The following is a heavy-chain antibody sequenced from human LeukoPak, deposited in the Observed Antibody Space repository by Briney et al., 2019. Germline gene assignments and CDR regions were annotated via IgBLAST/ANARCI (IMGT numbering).Heavy chain of an antibody. CDR3: VRDVSDYSNSHFDN. V-gene: IGHV4-59*01. CDR1: GGSISSYY. D-gene: IGHD4-11*01. J-gene: IGHJ4*02. Sequence: SETLSLTCTVSGGSISSYYWNWIRQSPGKGLEWIGYIYHDGRSSYNPSLKSRVAISLDTSRQQFSLKLSSVTAADTAVYYCVRDVSDYSNSHFDNWGQGTLVTVSS. CDR2: IYHDGRS.